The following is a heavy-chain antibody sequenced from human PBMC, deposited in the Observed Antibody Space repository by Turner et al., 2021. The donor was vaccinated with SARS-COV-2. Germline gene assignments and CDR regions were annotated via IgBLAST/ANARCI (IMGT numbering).Heavy chain of an antibody. CDR3: ARGFLNFDI. V-gene: IGHV5-51*03. CDR2: IYADDSDI. J-gene: IGHJ4*02. Sequence: EVRLVQSGAGVREPGEYLQIACKRSGYTCTSCWIGWVRQLPGKGLEGLGIIYADDSDIQYIPSFEGQVTISADKSLKTAYLHWSSLEASDTSMYYCARGFLNFDIWGQGTLVSVSA. CDR1: GYTCTSCW.